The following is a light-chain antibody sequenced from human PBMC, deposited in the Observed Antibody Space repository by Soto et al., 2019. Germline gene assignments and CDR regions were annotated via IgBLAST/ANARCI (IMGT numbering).Light chain of an antibody. J-gene: IGLJ3*02. CDR2: GNS. Sequence: QSVLTQPPSVSGAPGQRVTISCTGSSSNIGAGYDVHWYQQLPGTAPKLLIYGNSNRPSGVPDRFSGSKSGTSASLAIAGLQAEDELDYYCQSYDRSLSGSVVFGGGTKLTVL. CDR3: QSYDRSLSGSVV. CDR1: SSNIGAGYD. V-gene: IGLV1-40*01.